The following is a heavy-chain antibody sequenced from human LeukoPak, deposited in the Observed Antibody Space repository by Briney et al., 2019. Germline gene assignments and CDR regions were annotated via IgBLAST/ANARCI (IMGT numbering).Heavy chain of an antibody. CDR1: GFTFSSYG. CDR2: IRYDGSNK. Sequence: GGSLRLSCAASGFTFSSYGMHWVRQAPGKGLERVAFIRYDGSNKYYADSVKGRFTISRDNSKNTLYLQMNSLKTEDTAVYYCTTFLLSARGQGTLVTVSS. D-gene: IGHD1-14*01. V-gene: IGHV3-30*02. J-gene: IGHJ4*02. CDR3: TTFLLSA.